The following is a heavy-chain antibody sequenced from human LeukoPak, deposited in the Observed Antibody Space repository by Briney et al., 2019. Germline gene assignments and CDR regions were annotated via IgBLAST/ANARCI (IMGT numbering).Heavy chain of an antibody. Sequence: GGSLRLSCAASGFTFDDYAMHWVRQAPGKGLEWVSGITWNSNSIGYADSVKGRFTISRDNAKNSVFVQMNGLRVEDTAVYYCVRAGGSSWSDFWGQGTLVTVSS. D-gene: IGHD6-13*01. V-gene: IGHV3-9*01. CDR3: VRAGGSSWSDF. CDR2: ITWNSNSI. CDR1: GFTFDDYA. J-gene: IGHJ4*02.